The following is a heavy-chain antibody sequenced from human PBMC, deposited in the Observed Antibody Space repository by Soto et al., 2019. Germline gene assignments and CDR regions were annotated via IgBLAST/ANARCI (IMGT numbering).Heavy chain of an antibody. D-gene: IGHD3-16*02. V-gene: IGHV3-48*03. Sequence: GGSLRLSCTASGFTFSSYEMIWVRQAPGKGLEWVSYISSSGYTIHYADSVKGQFTISRDNAKNSLSLQMNSLRAEDTAVYYCARASQSFIEYFQHWGQGTLVTV. CDR2: ISSSGYTI. J-gene: IGHJ1*01. CDR3: ARASQSFIEYFQH. CDR1: GFTFSSYE.